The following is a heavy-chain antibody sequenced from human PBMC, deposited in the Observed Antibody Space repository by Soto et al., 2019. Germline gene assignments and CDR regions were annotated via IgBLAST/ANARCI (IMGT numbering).Heavy chain of an antibody. CDR1: GFTFSSYD. Sequence: GGSLRHSCPASGFTFSSYDMHWVRQATGKGREWVSAVGTAGDTYYPGSVKGRFTISRENAKNSLYLQMNSLRAGDTAVYYCARSKPLFYDYIWGSYRYDAFDIWGQGTMVTVSS. V-gene: IGHV3-13*01. D-gene: IGHD3-16*02. J-gene: IGHJ3*02. CDR3: ARSKPLFYDYIWGSYRYDAFDI. CDR2: VGTAGDT.